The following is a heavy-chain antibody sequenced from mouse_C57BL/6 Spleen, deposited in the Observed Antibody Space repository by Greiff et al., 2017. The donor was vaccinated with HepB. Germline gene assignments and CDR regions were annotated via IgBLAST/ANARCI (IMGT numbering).Heavy chain of an antibody. J-gene: IGHJ2*01. CDR1: GYTFTSYW. CDR3: AGRYYGSSYYFDY. D-gene: IGHD1-1*01. Sequence: QVQLQQPGAELVKPGASVKLSCKASGYTFTSYWMHWVKQRPGRGLEWIGRIDPNSGGTKYNEKFKSKATLTVDKPSSTAYMQLSSRTSEDSAVYYYAGRYYGSSYYFDYWGQGTTLTVSS. V-gene: IGHV1-72*01. CDR2: IDPNSGGT.